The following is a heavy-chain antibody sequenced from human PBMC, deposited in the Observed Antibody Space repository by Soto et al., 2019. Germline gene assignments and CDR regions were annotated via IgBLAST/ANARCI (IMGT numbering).Heavy chain of an antibody. CDR2: IYYSGST. CDR1: GGSISSSSYY. J-gene: IGHJ5*02. D-gene: IGHD3-22*01. V-gene: IGHV4-39*01. Sequence: PSETLSLTCTVSGGSISSSSYYWGWIRQPPGKGLEWIGSIYYSGSTYYNPSLKSRVTISVDTSKNQFSLKLSSVTAADTAVYYCARNNYYDSSGQANWFEPWGQGTLVTVSS. CDR3: ARNNYYDSSGQANWFEP.